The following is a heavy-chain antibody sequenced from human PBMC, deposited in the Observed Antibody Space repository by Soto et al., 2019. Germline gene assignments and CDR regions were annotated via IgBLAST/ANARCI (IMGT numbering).Heavy chain of an antibody. CDR3: ARDLLAAGSDALDI. D-gene: IGHD6-13*01. Sequence: QMQLVQSGAEVKKPGASVKVSCKASGYTFTRHYIHWVRQAPGQGLEWMGIINSSGGHTYYAQKFQGRVALLSDTSASTVSMELSSLRSEDTAVYYCARDLLAAGSDALDIWGQGTMVTVSS. CDR2: INSSGGHT. V-gene: IGHV1-46*01. J-gene: IGHJ3*02. CDR1: GYTFTRHY.